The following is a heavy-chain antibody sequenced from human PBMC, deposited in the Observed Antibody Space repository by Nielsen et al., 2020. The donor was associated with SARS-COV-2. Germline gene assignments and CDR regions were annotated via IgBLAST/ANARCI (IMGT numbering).Heavy chain of an antibody. CDR1: GFTFSSYG. J-gene: IGHJ4*02. CDR2: ISYDGSNK. Sequence: GGSLRLSCAASGFTFSSYGMHWVRQAPGKGLEWVAVISYDGSNKYYADSVKGRFTISRDNSKNTLYLQMNSLRAEDTAIYYCAKDGLLAAPRGYFFDYWGQGTLVTVSS. D-gene: IGHD6-6*01. CDR3: AKDGLLAAPRGYFFDY. V-gene: IGHV3-30*18.